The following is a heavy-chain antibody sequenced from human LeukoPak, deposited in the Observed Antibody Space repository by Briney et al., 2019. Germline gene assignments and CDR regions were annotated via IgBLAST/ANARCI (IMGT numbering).Heavy chain of an antibody. CDR3: AKERTDYALDY. V-gene: IGHV3-30*18. D-gene: IGHD4-17*01. CDR1: GFTFGSYG. CDR2: ISYDGSNK. Sequence: GGSLRLSCAASGFTFGSYGIHWVRQAPGKGLEWVAVISYDGSNKYYADSVKGRFTISRDNSKNTLYLQMNSLRAEDTAVYYCAKERTDYALDYWGQGTLVTVSS. J-gene: IGHJ4*02.